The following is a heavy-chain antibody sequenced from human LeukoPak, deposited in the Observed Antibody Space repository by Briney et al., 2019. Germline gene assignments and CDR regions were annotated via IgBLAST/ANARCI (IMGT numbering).Heavy chain of an antibody. CDR3: ARVSWFPGTSYYYLDV. V-gene: IGHV4-59*01. J-gene: IGHJ6*03. CDR1: GGSISSYY. Sequence: SETLSLTCTVSGGSISSYYWSWIRQPPGKGLEWIGYISNSGSTNYNPSLKSRVTISVDTSRNQFSLKVSSVTAADTAVYYCARVSWFPGTSYYYLDVWGKGTPVTVSS. CDR2: ISNSGST. D-gene: IGHD1-1*01.